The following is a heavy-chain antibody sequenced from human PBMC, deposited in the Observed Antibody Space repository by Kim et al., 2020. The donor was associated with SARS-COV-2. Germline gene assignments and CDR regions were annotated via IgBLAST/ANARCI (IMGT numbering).Heavy chain of an antibody. CDR2: IYPGDSDT. CDR3: ARLGVAAANYNWFDP. V-gene: IGHV5-51*01. Sequence: GESLKISCKGSGYSFTSYWIGWVRQMPGKGLEWMGIIYPGDSDTRYSPSFQGQATISADKSISTAYLQWSSLKASDTAMYYCARLGVAAANYNWFDPWGQGTLVTVSS. D-gene: IGHD6-25*01. J-gene: IGHJ5*02. CDR1: GYSFTSYW.